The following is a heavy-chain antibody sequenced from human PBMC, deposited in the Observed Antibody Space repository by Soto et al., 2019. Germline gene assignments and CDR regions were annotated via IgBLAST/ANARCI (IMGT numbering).Heavy chain of an antibody. J-gene: IGHJ4*02. Sequence: SETLSLTCTVSGGSINAFSYYWSWVRQHPEKGLEWIGYVHSSGGAYYNPSLKGRVTISIDTSANLFSLNLASVTAADTAVYYCARRGTYYFDYWGQGILVTVSS. D-gene: IGHD2-15*01. V-gene: IGHV4-31*03. CDR2: VHSSGGA. CDR1: GGSINAFSYY. CDR3: ARRGTYYFDY.